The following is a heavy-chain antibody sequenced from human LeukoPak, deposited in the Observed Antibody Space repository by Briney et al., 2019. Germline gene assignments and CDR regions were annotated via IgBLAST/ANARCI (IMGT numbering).Heavy chain of an antibody. D-gene: IGHD2/OR15-2a*01. CDR1: GGSMNNYY. CDR3: ARLRRNYFPDY. V-gene: IGHV4-59*01. J-gene: IGHJ4*02. CDR2: IFYSGST. Sequence: SETLSLTCTVSGGSMNNYYWTWIRQPPGKGLQWIAYIFYSGSTNYNPSIRSRVTISVDTSKNQFSLKLNSVTAADTAVYYCARLRRNYFPDYWGQGTLVTVSS.